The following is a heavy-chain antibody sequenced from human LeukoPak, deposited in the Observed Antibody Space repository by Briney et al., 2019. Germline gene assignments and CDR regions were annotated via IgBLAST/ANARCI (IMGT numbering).Heavy chain of an antibody. J-gene: IGHJ4*02. V-gene: IGHV3-74*01. CDR1: GFTFSHYW. CDR2: IESDGGRT. Sequence: TGGSLRLSCAASGFTFSHYWMHWVRQAPGKELVWVSRIESDGGRTDYADSLKGRFTISRDNAKNTLYLEMNSLRAEDTAVYYCARVGHCSSTACFIDYWGQGTLVTVSS. CDR3: ARVGHCSSTACFIDY. D-gene: IGHD2-2*01.